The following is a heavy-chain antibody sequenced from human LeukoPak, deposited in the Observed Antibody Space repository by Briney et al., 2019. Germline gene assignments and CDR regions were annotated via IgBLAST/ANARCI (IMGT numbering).Heavy chain of an antibody. CDR1: GGSISSYY. V-gene: IGHV4-59*01. J-gene: IGHJ4*02. CDR2: IYYSGST. CDR3: ARGYSGYDPTYFDH. D-gene: IGHD5-12*01. Sequence: SETLSLTCTVSGGSISSYYWSWIRQPPGKGLEWIGYIYYSGSTKYNPSLKSRVTISGDTSKKQFSLKLSSVTAADTAVYYCARGYSGYDPTYFDHWGQGTLVTVSS.